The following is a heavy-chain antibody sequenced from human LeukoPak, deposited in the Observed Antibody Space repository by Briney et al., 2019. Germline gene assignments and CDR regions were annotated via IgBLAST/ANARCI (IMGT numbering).Heavy chain of an antibody. Sequence: ASVKVSCKASGYTFTAYYMHWVRQAPGQRLEWMGWINPNSGGTNYAQKFQDRVTMTRDTSISTASMELHRLRSDDTAVYYCATVPLNGYSSGWYSFDYWGQGALVTVSS. CDR1: GYTFTAYY. V-gene: IGHV1-2*02. D-gene: IGHD6-19*01. CDR3: ATVPLNGYSSGWYSFDY. CDR2: INPNSGGT. J-gene: IGHJ4*02.